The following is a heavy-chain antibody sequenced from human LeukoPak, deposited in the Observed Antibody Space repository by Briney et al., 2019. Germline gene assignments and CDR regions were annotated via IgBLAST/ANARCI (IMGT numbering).Heavy chain of an antibody. CDR1: GYSFPSYW. J-gene: IGHJ5*02. D-gene: IGHD3-22*01. Sequence: GESLKISCKVSGYSFPSYWITWVRQVPGKGLEWMGRIAPSDSYTNYNPSFEGHVTMSVEKSITTVYLQGSSLKASDTAMYYCVRQPPGVYDTTQNWFDPWGQGTLVTVSS. CDR2: IAPSDSYT. V-gene: IGHV5-10-1*01. CDR3: VRQPPGVYDTTQNWFDP.